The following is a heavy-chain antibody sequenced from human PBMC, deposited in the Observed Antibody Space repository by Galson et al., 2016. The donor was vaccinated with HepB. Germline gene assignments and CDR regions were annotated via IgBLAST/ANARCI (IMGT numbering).Heavy chain of an antibody. CDR3: AREGYSSGHCGAFDI. Sequence: SLRLSCAASGFVFNNYPMTWVRQAPGKGLEWVSTIGSGGFQHYADSVKGRFTVSRDNSRNTLYLQMDSLTADDTALYFCAREGYSSGHCGAFDIWGRGTVVDVYS. D-gene: IGHD6-19*01. J-gene: IGHJ3*02. CDR2: IGSGGFQ. CDR1: GFVFNNYP. V-gene: IGHV3-23*01.